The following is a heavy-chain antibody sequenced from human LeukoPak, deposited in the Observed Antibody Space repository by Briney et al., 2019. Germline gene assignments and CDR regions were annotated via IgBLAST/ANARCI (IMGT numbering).Heavy chain of an antibody. Sequence: ASVKVSCKTSGYTFSSYGISWVRQAPGQGLEWMGWISGHSGNTNYAQKFQGRVTVTTDTSTTTAYMELRGLRFDDTAIYYCARDLVVVTAQTNFSFGMDVWGQGATVTVSS. CDR1: GYTFSSYG. CDR2: ISGHSGNT. D-gene: IGHD2-21*02. J-gene: IGHJ6*02. V-gene: IGHV1-18*01. CDR3: ARDLVVVTAQTNFSFGMDV.